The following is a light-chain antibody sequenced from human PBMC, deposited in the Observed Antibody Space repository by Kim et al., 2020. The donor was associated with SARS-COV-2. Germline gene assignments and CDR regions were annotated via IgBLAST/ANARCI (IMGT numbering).Light chain of an antibody. CDR1: NIGGHS. J-gene: IGLJ1*01. V-gene: IGLV3-21*01. CDR3: QVWDTDTDHYV. Sequence: APGQTARITCGGNNIGGHSVHWYQQKPGQAPVLVMYYDSDRPSGIPERFSGSKSANTATLTISRVEAGDEDDDYCQVWDTDTDHYVFGTGTKVTVL. CDR2: YDS.